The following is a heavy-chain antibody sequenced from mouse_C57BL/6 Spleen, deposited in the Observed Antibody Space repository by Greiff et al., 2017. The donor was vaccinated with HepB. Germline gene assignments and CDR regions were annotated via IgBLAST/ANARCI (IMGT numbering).Heavy chain of an antibody. CDR1: GFTFSDYY. V-gene: IGHV5-12*01. D-gene: IGHD2-1*01. J-gene: IGHJ4*01. CDR2: ISNGGGST. Sequence: DVQLVESGGGLVQPGGSLKLSCAASGFTFSDYYMYWVRQTPEKRLEWVAYISNGGGSTYYPDTVKGRFTISRDNAKNTLYLQMSRLKSEDTAMYYCARGLLWSKVSYYYAMDYWGQGTSVTVSS. CDR3: ARGLLWSKVSYYYAMDY.